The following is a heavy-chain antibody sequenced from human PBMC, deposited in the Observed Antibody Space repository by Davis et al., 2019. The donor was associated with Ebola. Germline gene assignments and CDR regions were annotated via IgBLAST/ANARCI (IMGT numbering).Heavy chain of an antibody. CDR1: GFTFSSYA. Sequence: ESLKISCAASGFTFSSYAMHWVRQAPGKGLEYVSAISSNGGSTYYANSVKGRFTISRDNSKNTLYLQMGSLRAEDMAVYYCARLSSSGWHDYWGQGTLVTVSS. CDR2: ISSNGGST. V-gene: IGHV3-64*01. J-gene: IGHJ4*02. CDR3: ARLSSSGWHDY. D-gene: IGHD6-19*01.